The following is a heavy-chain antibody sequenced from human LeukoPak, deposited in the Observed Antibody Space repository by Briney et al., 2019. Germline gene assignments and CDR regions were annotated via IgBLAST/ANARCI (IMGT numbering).Heavy chain of an antibody. CDR2: IYYSGST. D-gene: IGHD6-19*01. V-gene: IGHV4-39*01. Sequence: SETLSLTCTVSGGSISSSSYHWGWIRQPPGQGLEWIGNIYYSGSTYYNPSLQSRVAISVDTSKNQFSLRLSSVTAADTAVYYCARHLPHSSVNKRGPDYWGQGTLVTVSS. J-gene: IGHJ4*02. CDR1: GGSISSSSYH. CDR3: ARHLPHSSVNKRGPDY.